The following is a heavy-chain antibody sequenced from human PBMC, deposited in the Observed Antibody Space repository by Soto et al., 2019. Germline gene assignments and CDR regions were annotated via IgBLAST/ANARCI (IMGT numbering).Heavy chain of an antibody. V-gene: IGHV3-74*01. Sequence: EVQLVESGGGLVQPGGSLRLSCAASGFTFSSYWIHWVRQAPGKGLVWVSRIKGDGITTNYADSVKGRVTISRDNAKNTVYLQVNSLRAEDTAVYYCARGAFGAYYFDSWGQGTLVTVSS. CDR2: IKGDGITT. J-gene: IGHJ4*02. CDR1: GFTFSSYW. CDR3: ARGAFGAYYFDS. D-gene: IGHD3-3*01.